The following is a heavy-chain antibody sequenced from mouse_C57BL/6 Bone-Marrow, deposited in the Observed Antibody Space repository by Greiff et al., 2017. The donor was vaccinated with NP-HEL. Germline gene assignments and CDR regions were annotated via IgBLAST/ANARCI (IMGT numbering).Heavy chain of an antibody. J-gene: IGHJ1*03. CDR3: ARRGYYYGSSSHYWYFDV. CDR2: IDPSDSYT. V-gene: IGHV1-69*01. D-gene: IGHD1-1*01. CDR1: GYTFTSYW. Sequence: QVQLQQPGAELVMPGASVKLSCKASGYTFTSYWMHWVKPRPGQGLEWIGEIDPSDSYTNYNQKFKGKSTLTVDKSSSTAYMQRSSLTSEDSAVYYCARRGYYYGSSSHYWYFDVWGTGTTVTVSS.